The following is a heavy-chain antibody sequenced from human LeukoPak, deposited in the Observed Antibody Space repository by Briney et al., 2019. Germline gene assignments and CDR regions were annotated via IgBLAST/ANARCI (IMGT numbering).Heavy chain of an antibody. CDR3: ASRGANDDTSGHLDD. Sequence: ASVKLSFKASGYTFTCYYMHLVRDAPGQGLGLMGWINPNSGGTNYGQKFQGRVTMTRDTYTRTVYMELSSLRPENPDMHYRASRGANDDTSGHLDDWGQGTLVTVSS. V-gene: IGHV1-2*02. CDR2: INPNSGGT. CDR1: GYTFTCYY. J-gene: IGHJ4*02. D-gene: IGHD3-22*01.